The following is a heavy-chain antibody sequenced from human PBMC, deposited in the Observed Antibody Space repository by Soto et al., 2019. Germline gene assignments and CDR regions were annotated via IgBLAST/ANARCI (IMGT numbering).Heavy chain of an antibody. CDR3: ARDSSGRANFDH. CDR2: TSAYMVT. Sequence: QVQLVQSGGEVKKPGASVKVSCKASGYTFTSYGSSWLRQAPGQGLEWMGWTSAYMVTNYAQKFQGRVTLTTDASTSTAYMEVRSLRSDDTAEYYCARDSSGRANFDHGGQGDMGTVSS. D-gene: IGHD6-19*01. CDR1: GYTFTSYG. J-gene: IGHJ4*02. V-gene: IGHV1-18*01.